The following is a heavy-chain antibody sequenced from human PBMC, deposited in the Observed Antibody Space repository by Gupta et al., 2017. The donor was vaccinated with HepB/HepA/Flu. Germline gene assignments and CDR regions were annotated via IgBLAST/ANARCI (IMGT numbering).Heavy chain of an antibody. CDR2: INPNSGGT. CDR3: ERAVYEEGSRIDY. CDR1: GYTFTGYY. Sequence: QVQLVQSGAEVKKPGASVKVSCKASGYTFTGYYIHWVRQAPGQGLEWMGWINPNSGGTNYAQKFQGWVTVTRDTSISTAYMELSRLRSDDTAVYYCERAVYEEGSRIDYWGQGTLVTVS. D-gene: IGHD5/OR15-5a*01. J-gene: IGHJ4*02. V-gene: IGHV1-2*04.